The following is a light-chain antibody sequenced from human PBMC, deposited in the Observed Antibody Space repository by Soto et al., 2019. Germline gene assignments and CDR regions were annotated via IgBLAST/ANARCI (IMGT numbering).Light chain of an antibody. Sequence: QSVLTQSPSASASLGASVKLTCTLSSGHSNYAIAWHQQQPEKGPRYLMKLNSDGSHSKGDGIPDRFSGSSSGAERYLPISSLQSEDEADYYCQTWGTGTPWVFGGGTKLTVL. V-gene: IGLV4-69*01. CDR1: SGHSNYA. J-gene: IGLJ3*02. CDR3: QTWGTGTPWV. CDR2: LNSDGSH.